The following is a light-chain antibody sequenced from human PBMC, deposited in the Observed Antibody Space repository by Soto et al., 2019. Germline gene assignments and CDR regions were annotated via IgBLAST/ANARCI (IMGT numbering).Light chain of an antibody. Sequence: QSVLTQPPSVSGAPGQRVTITCTGSSSNIGAGYDVHWYQQLPGTAPKLLIYGKSNRPLGVPDRFSGSKSGTSASLAITGLQAEDEADYYCQSYDSSLSAWVFGGGTKLTVL. CDR3: QSYDSSLSAWV. CDR1: SSNIGAGYD. CDR2: GKS. V-gene: IGLV1-40*01. J-gene: IGLJ3*02.